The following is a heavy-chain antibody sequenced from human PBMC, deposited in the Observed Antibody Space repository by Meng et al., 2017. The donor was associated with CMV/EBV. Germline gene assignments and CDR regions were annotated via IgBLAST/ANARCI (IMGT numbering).Heavy chain of an antibody. CDR1: GGSISSSGYY. CDR2: IYYSGTT. D-gene: IGHD3-16*01. V-gene: IGHV4-39*01. CDR3: ARRGGWFEP. Sequence: ESLKISCTVSGGSISSSGYYWGWIRQPPGKGLEWIGSIYYSGTTYYNLSLKSRATISVDTSKNQFSLNLTSVTAADTAVYYCARRGGWFEPWGQGTLVTVSS. J-gene: IGHJ5*02.